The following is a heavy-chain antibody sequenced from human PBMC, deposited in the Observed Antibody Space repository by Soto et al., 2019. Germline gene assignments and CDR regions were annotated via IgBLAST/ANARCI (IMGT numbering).Heavy chain of an antibody. CDR2: IIPIFGTA. V-gene: IGHV1-69*13. Sequence: SVKVSCKASGGTFSSYAISWVRQAPGQGLEWMGGIIPIFGTANYAQKFQGRVTITADESTSTAYMELSSLRSEDTAVYYCARDQSSSSLDPSNWFDPWGQGTLVTVSS. CDR1: GGTFSSYA. CDR3: ARDQSSSSLDPSNWFDP. J-gene: IGHJ5*02. D-gene: IGHD6-6*01.